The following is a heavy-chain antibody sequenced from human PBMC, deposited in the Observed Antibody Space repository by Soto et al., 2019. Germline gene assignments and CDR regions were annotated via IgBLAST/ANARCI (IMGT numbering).Heavy chain of an antibody. CDR1: GGSFSGYY. CDR2: INHSGST. V-gene: IGHV4-34*01. D-gene: IGHD2-2*02. J-gene: IGHJ5*02. CDR3: ARSIVVVPAAIGWFDP. Sequence: SETLSLTCAVYGGSFSGYYWSWIRQPPGKGLEWIGEINHSGSTNYNPSLKSRVTISVDTSKNQFSLKLSSVTAADTAVYYCARSIVVVPAAIGWFDPWGQGTLVTVSS.